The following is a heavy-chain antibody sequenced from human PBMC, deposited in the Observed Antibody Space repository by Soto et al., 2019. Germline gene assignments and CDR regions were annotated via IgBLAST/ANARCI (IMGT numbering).Heavy chain of an antibody. J-gene: IGHJ5*02. V-gene: IGHV4-61*08. CDR1: VCSVGSGDYY. CDR3: ARIPVDTSMIYWLDP. CDR2: IYYSGNT. D-gene: IGHD5-18*01. Sequence: LSLTCTVSVCSVGSGDYYWSWIRQPPGKGLEWIGYIYYSGNTNYNPSLKSQVIISVDTSKNLFSLKLTSVTAADTAVYYCARIPVDTSMIYWLDPWGQGTLVTVSS.